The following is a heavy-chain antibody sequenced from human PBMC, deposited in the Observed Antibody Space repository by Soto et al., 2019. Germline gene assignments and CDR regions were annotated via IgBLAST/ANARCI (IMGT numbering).Heavy chain of an antibody. CDR2: IRSKAYGGTT. Sequence: PGGSLRLSCTASGFTFGDYAMSWVRQAPGKGLEWVGFIRSKAYGGTTEYAASVKGRFTISRDDSKSIAYLQMNSLRAEDTAVYYCAKDRNYYDSSGYDYWGQGTLVTVSS. J-gene: IGHJ4*02. V-gene: IGHV3-49*04. D-gene: IGHD3-22*01. CDR3: AKDRNYYDSSGYDY. CDR1: GFTFGDYA.